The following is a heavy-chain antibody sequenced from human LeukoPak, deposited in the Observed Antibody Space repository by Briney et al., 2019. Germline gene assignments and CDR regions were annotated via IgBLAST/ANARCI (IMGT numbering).Heavy chain of an antibody. J-gene: IGHJ4*02. V-gene: IGHV3-30*04. CDR2: ISYDGSDE. CDR3: ARDQGATLVRGVTPYLDY. D-gene: IGHD3-10*01. CDR1: GFTFSSYA. Sequence: GGSLRLSCAASGFTFSSYAMHWVRQAPGKRLEWVSIISYDGSDEKFADSVKGRFTISRDNSKNMVFLQMNSLRAEDTAVYYCARDQGATLVRGVTPYLDYWGQGTLVSVSS.